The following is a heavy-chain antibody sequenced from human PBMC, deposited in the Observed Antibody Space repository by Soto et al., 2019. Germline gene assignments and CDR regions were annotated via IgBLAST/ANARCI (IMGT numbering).Heavy chain of an antibody. D-gene: IGHD6-19*01. CDR3: AKDRDTIAVAGTDLGYYFDY. V-gene: IGHV3-30*18. J-gene: IGHJ4*02. Sequence: QVQLVESGGGVVQPGRSLRLSCAASGFTFSSYGMHWVRQAPGKGLAWVAVISYDGSNKYYADSVKGRFTISRDNSKKTLYLQMNSLRAEDTAVYYCAKDRDTIAVAGTDLGYYFDYWGQGTLVTVSS. CDR1: GFTFSSYG. CDR2: ISYDGSNK.